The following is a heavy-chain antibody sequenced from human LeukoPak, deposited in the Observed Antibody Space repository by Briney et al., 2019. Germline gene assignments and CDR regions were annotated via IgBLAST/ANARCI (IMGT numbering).Heavy chain of an antibody. J-gene: IGHJ6*04. CDR1: GYSFTSYW. CDR3: ARRDYGSLYYYYGMDV. D-gene: IGHD3-16*01. V-gene: IGHV5-51*01. Sequence: GSLKISRKGSGYSFTSYWIGWVRQMPGKGLEWMGIIYPGDSDTRYSPSFQGQVTISADKSISTAYLQWSSLKASDTAMYYCARRDYGSLYYYYGMDVWGKGTTVTVSS. CDR2: IYPGDSDT.